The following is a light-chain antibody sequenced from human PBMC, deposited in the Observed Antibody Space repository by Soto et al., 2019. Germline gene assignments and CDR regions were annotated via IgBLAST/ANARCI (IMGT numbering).Light chain of an antibody. J-gene: IGKJ2*01. CDR3: QQYHDSPMNT. CDR2: GAS. V-gene: IGKV3-20*01. CDR1: QSVRSTF. Sequence: VLPQSPDTLSLSPGDRVTLSSRASQSVRSTFLAWYQQKPGQAPRLLIYGASNRATGIPDRFSGSASGTDFTLTISRLEPDDSAVYYCQQYHDSPMNTFGQGTKLEIK.